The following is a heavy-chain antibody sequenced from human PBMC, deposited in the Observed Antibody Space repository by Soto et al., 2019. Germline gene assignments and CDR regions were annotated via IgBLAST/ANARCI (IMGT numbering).Heavy chain of an antibody. D-gene: IGHD1-1*01. CDR1: GAPISANY. CDR2: VRHSGTT. V-gene: IGHV4-59*01. J-gene: IGHJ4*02. Sequence: PSETLSLTCSVSGAPISANYWILLRQSPGRGPEWIGYVRHSGTTNYNPSLESRVTMSLDTSKNQFSLKLNSVTTADTAVYYCATRPPEKNWYGVFDYWSPGTLVTVSS. CDR3: ATRPPEKNWYGVFDY.